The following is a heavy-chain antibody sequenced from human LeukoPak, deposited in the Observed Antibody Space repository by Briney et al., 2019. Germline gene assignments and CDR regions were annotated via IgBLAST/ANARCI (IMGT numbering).Heavy chain of an antibody. V-gene: IGHV1-18*01. Sequence: ASVKVSCKASGYTFTSYGISWVRQAPGQGLEWMGWISAYNGNTNYAQKLQGRVTMTTDTSTSTAYMELRSLRSDDTAVYYCARSPSEFIWFGEFYGMDVWGQGTTVTVSS. CDR3: ARSPSEFIWFGEFYGMDV. CDR1: GYTFTSYG. J-gene: IGHJ6*02. CDR2: ISAYNGNT. D-gene: IGHD3-10*01.